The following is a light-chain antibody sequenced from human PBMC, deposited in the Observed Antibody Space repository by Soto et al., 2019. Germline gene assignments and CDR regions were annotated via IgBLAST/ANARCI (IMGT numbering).Light chain of an antibody. CDR2: EVT. CDR3: NSYTTTSTYV. J-gene: IGLJ1*01. V-gene: IGLV2-14*01. CDR1: SSDVGAYSF. Sequence: QSVLTQPASVSGSPGQSITISCTGTSSDVGAYSFVSWYQQHPGTVPKLLIYEVTNRPSGVSHRFSGSKSGNTASLTISGLQAEDEADYYCNSYTTTSTYVFGTGTKVTVL.